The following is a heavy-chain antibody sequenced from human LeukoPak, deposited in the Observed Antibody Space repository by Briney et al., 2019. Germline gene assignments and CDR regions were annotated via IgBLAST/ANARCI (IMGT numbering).Heavy chain of an antibody. D-gene: IGHD3-22*01. Sequence: GASVKVSCKASGYTFTSYAMNWVRQAPGQGLEWMGWISAYNGNTNYAQKLQGRVTMTTDTYTSTAYMELRSLRSDDTAVYYCVRVYYYDSSGYLGFGFDYWGQGTLVTVSS. CDR1: GYTFTSYA. J-gene: IGHJ4*02. CDR2: ISAYNGNT. V-gene: IGHV1-18*01. CDR3: VRVYYYDSSGYLGFGFDY.